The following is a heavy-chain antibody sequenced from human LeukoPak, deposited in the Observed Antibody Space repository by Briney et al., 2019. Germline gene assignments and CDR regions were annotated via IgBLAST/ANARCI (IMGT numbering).Heavy chain of an antibody. CDR3: SRGSTYGDPPDY. CDR1: GFTFSSYW. Sequence: GGSLRLSCAASGFTFSSYWIHWVRQAPGKGLVWVSGINSDGSSTRYADFAKSRFTISRVNAKNTLYLRMNSLRAEDTAVYYCSRGSTYGDPPDYWGKGTLVTVSS. J-gene: IGHJ4*02. V-gene: IGHV3-74*01. CDR2: INSDGSST. D-gene: IGHD4-17*01.